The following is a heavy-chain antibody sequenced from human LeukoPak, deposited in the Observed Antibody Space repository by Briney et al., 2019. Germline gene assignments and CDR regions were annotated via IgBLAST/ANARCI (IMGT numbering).Heavy chain of an antibody. J-gene: IGHJ4*02. Sequence: GGSLRLSCAASGFTFSSYSMNWVRQAPGKGLEWVSSISSSSSYIYYADSVKGRFTIFRDNAKNSLYLQMNSLRAEDTAVYYCARDERYYYDSSGYYGHYYDYWGQGTLVTVSS. D-gene: IGHD3-22*01. CDR2: ISSSSSYI. CDR3: ARDERYYYDSSGYYGHYYDY. V-gene: IGHV3-21*01. CDR1: GFTFSSYS.